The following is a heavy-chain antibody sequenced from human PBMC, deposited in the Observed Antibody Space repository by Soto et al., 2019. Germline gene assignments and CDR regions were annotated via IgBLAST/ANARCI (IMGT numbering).Heavy chain of an antibody. V-gene: IGHV4-4*02. D-gene: IGHD3-10*01. J-gene: IGHJ6*02. CDR3: VRGTPYYYGSTTYGMDV. CDR2: IYHSGTT. Sequence: QVQLQESGPGLVKPSGALSLTCAVSGASISSTNWWTWIRQSPGKGLEWIGEIYHSGTTNYNPSLKSRLTISVDKSRNQFSLKMSSVTAADTAIYYCVRGTPYYYGSTTYGMDVWGQGTTVTVSS. CDR1: GASISSTNW.